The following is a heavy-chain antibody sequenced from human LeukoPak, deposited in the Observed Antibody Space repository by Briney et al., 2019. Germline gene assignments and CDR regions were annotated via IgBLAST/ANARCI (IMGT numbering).Heavy chain of an antibody. V-gene: IGHV4-38-2*02. Sequence: PSETLSLTCTVSGGSISSYYWSWIRQPPGKGLEWIGSIYHSGSTYYNPSLKSRVTISVDTSKNQFSLKLSSVTAADTAVYYCARDSGEHLGPEYFQHWGQGTLVTVSS. J-gene: IGHJ1*01. D-gene: IGHD1-26*01. CDR2: IYHSGST. CDR3: ARDSGEHLGPEYFQH. CDR1: GGSISSYY.